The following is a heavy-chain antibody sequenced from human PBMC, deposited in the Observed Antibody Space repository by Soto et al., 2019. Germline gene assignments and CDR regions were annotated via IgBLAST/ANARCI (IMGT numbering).Heavy chain of an antibody. CDR2: ISGSGGST. CDR3: AKDPALEVPKTPPHFFDY. J-gene: IGHJ4*02. D-gene: IGHD1-1*01. Sequence: GGSLRLSCAASGFTFSSYAMSWVRQAPGKGLEWVSAISGSGGSTYYADSVKGRFTISRDNSKNTLYLQMNSLRAEDTAVYYCAKDPALEVPKTPPHFFDYWGQGTLVTVSS. CDR1: GFTFSSYA. V-gene: IGHV3-23*01.